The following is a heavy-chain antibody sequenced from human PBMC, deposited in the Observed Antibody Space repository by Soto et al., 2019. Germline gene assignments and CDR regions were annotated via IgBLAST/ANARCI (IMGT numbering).Heavy chain of an antibody. Sequence: QVQLVQSGAEVKKPGSSVKVSCKASGGTFSSYAISWVRQAPGQGLEWMGGIIPIFGTANYAQKFQGRVTITADESTSTAYRELSSLRSEDTAVYYCARDKSSSWYGAYYYGMDVWGQGTTVTVSS. J-gene: IGHJ6*02. V-gene: IGHV1-69*01. D-gene: IGHD6-13*01. CDR2: IIPIFGTA. CDR1: GGTFSSYA. CDR3: ARDKSSSWYGAYYYGMDV.